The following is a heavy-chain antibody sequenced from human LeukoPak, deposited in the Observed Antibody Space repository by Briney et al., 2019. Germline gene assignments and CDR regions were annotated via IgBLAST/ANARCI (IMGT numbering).Heavy chain of an antibody. V-gene: IGHV1-69*13. CDR1: GGTFSSYT. CDR3: ASCHCTNGVCYGECEYFQE. Sequence: ASVKVSCKTSGGTFSSYTINWVRQAPGQGLEWMGLILPIFGTTKYAAKFHGRVTITADESTTTAYMELTSLRSDDTAVYYCASCHCTNGVCYGECEYFQEWGQGTLVTVSS. CDR2: ILPIFGTT. D-gene: IGHD2-8*01. J-gene: IGHJ1*01.